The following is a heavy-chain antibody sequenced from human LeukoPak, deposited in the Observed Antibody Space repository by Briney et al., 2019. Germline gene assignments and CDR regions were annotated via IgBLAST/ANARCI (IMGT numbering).Heavy chain of an antibody. V-gene: IGHV1-2*04. D-gene: IGHD6-13*01. CDR2: INPISGGT. Sequence: ASVKVSCKASGYTFTGYYMHWVRQAPGQGLEWMGWINPISGGTNYAQKFQGWVTITRDTSISTAYMELSRLRSDDTAVYYCARGYSSRWVDYWGQGTLVTVSS. CDR3: ARGYSSRWVDY. J-gene: IGHJ4*02. CDR1: GYTFTGYY.